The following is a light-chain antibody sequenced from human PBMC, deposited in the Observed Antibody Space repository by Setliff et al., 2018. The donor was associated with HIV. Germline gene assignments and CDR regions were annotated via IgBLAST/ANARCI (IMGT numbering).Light chain of an antibody. V-gene: IGLV2-11*01. CDR3: CSYAGTSTFYV. J-gene: IGLJ1*01. Sequence: QSVLTQPRSVSGSPGQSVTFSCTGSSSDVGAYNFVSWYQQHPGKAPKLIIYDVDKRPSGVPYRVSGSKTDNTASLTISGLQGEDEADYYCCSYAGTSTFYVFGTGTKVTVL. CDR1: SSDVGAYNF. CDR2: DVD.